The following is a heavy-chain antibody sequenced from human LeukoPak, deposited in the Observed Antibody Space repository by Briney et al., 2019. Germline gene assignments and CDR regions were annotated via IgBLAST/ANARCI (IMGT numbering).Heavy chain of an antibody. CDR3: ARDWSGGCSSTSCYITHNWFDP. D-gene: IGHD2-2*02. Sequence: SETLSLTCTVSGGSISSGSYYWSWIRQPAGKGLEWIGRIYTSGSTNYNPSLKSRVTTSVDTSKNQFSLKLSPVTAVDTAVYYRARDWSGGCSSTSCYITHNWFDPWGQGTLVTVSS. V-gene: IGHV4-61*02. CDR1: GGSISSGSYY. CDR2: IYTSGST. J-gene: IGHJ5*02.